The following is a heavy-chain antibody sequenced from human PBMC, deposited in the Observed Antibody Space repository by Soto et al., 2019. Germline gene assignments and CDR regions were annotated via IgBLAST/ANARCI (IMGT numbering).Heavy chain of an antibody. CDR2: IRGTGLNT. D-gene: IGHD5-12*01. V-gene: IGHV3-23*01. J-gene: IGHJ5*01. CDR3: GKRAWRANLDDWFEI. Sequence: PRRSMSLSCVRAAFVLTNFSINWVRQPHGKGIEWVSVIRGTGLNTYHAASVKGRFNISRDTSKNTVYLQMDSLKVADTAVYYCGKRAWRANLDDWFEIWGPGTKVTVSS. CDR1: AFVLTNFS.